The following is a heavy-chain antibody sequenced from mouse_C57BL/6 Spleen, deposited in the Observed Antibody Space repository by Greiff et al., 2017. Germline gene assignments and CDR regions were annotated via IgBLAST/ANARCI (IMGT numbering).Heavy chain of an antibody. J-gene: IGHJ1*03. CDR2: ISDGGSYT. V-gene: IGHV5-4*01. D-gene: IGHD4-1*01. CDR3: ARDGPGSWYFDV. Sequence: VHLVESGGGLVKPGGSLKLSCAASGFTFSSYAMSWVRQTPEKRLEWVATISDGGSYTYYPDNVKGRFTISRDNAKNNLYLQMSHLKSEDTAMYYCARDGPGSWYFDVWGTGTTVTVSS. CDR1: GFTFSSYA.